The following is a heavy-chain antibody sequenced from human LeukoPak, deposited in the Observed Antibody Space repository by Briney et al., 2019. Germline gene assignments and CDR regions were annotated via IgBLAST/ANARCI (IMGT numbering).Heavy chain of an antibody. J-gene: IGHJ6*03. V-gene: IGHV4-34*01. Sequence: SETLSLTCAVYGGSFSGYYWSWIRQPPGKGLEWIGEINHSGSTNYNPSLKSRVTISVDTSKNQFSLKLSSVTAADTAVYYCARRTRDIAARPYYYYYYMDVWGKGTTVTVSS. CDR2: INHSGST. D-gene: IGHD6-6*01. CDR1: GGSFSGYY. CDR3: ARRTRDIAARPYYYYYYMDV.